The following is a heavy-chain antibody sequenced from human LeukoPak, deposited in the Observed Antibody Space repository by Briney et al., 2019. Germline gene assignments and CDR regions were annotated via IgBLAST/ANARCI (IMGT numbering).Heavy chain of an antibody. CDR3: ASSIGFAFDI. J-gene: IGHJ3*02. CDR2: IYYSGST. CDR1: GGSISSYH. Sequence: SETLSLTCTVSGGSISSYHWSWIRQPPGKGLEWIGYIYYSGSTTYNPSLKSRVTMSVDTSKNQFSLKLSSVTAADTAVYYCASSIGFAFDIWGQGTMVTVSS. V-gene: IGHV4-59*01.